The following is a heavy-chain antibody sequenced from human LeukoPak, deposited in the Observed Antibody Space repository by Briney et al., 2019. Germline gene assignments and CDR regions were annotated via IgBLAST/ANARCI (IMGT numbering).Heavy chain of an antibody. J-gene: IGHJ4*02. CDR1: GFTFSSYA. CDR3: ARSITMIVVVIQAPLDY. D-gene: IGHD3-22*01. V-gene: IGHV3-30-3*01. Sequence: GGSLRLSCAASGFTFSSYAMHWVRQAPGKGLEWVAVISYDGSNKYYADSVKGRFTISRDNSKNTLYLQMNSLRAEDTAVYYCARSITMIVVVIQAPLDYWAREPWSPSPQ. CDR2: ISYDGSNK.